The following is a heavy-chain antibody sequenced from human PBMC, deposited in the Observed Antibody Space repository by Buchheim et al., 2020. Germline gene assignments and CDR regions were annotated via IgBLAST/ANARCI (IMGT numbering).Heavy chain of an antibody. CDR1: GGTLSSYG. J-gene: IGHJ6*02. D-gene: IGHD1-1*01. V-gene: IGHV1-69*01. CDR2: IIPLFDTT. Sequence: QVQLVQSGAEVKEPGSSVKVSCKAPGGTLSSYGISWVRQAPGQGLEWMGGIIPLFDTTNYAQKFQGRVTITADESTSTAYMELRSLRSEDTALYYCARDPPERRGDFYFGMDVWGQGTT. CDR3: ARDPPERRGDFYFGMDV.